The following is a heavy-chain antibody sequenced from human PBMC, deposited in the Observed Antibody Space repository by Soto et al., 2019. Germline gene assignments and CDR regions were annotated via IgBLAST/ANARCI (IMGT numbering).Heavy chain of an antibody. CDR1: GGSISSGGYY. D-gene: IGHD2-15*01. V-gene: IGHV4-31*03. Sequence: QVQLQESGPGLVKPSQTLSLTCTVSGGSISSGGYYWSWIRQHPGKGLEWIGYIYYSGSTYYNPSLKSRVTISVDTSKNQFSLNLSSVTAADTAVYYCARDLVVVVAATPRGLNWFDPWGQGTLVTVSS. J-gene: IGHJ5*02. CDR2: IYYSGST. CDR3: ARDLVVVVAATPRGLNWFDP.